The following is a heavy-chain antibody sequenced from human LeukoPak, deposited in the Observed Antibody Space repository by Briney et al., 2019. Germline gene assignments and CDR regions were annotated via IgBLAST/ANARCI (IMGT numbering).Heavy chain of an antibody. CDR1: GGSISSSSYY. V-gene: IGHV4-39*01. Sequence: SETLSLTCTVSGGSISSSSYYWGWIRQPPGKGLEWIGSIYYSGSTYYNPSLKSRVTISVDTSKNQFSLKLSSVTAADTAVYYCARHSSGYYFDYWGQGTLVTVSS. J-gene: IGHJ4*02. CDR2: IYYSGST. CDR3: ARHSSGYYFDY. D-gene: IGHD3-22*01.